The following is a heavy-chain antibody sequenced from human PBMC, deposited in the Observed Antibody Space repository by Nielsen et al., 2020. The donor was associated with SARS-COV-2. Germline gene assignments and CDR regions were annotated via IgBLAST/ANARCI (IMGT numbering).Heavy chain of an antibody. V-gene: IGHV3-9*01. D-gene: IGHD4-17*01. CDR1: GFTFDDYA. CDR3: SKVYGDYVGFFDV. J-gene: IGHJ2*01. CDR2: ISWNSVSI. Sequence: SLKISCVGSGFTFDDYAMHWVRQAPGKGLEWVSGISWNSVSIDYADSVKGRFTISRDNAKSSLYLQMHSLRAEDTAFYYCSKVYGDYVGFFDVWGRGTLVTVSS.